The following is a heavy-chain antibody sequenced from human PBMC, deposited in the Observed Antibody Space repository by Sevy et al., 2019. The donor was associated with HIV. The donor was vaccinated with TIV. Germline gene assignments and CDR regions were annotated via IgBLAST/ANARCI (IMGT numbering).Heavy chain of an antibody. CDR3: ARVSGSEKDSFDI. J-gene: IGHJ3*02. V-gene: IGHV3-53*01. Sequence: GGSVRLSCAASGFTVSSNYMSWVRQAPGKGLEWVSVIYSGGSTYYADSVKGRFTISRDNSKNMVYHQMNSLRAEDTAVYYCARVSGSEKDSFDIWGQGTMVTVSS. CDR2: IYSGGST. CDR1: GFTVSSNY. D-gene: IGHD3-10*01.